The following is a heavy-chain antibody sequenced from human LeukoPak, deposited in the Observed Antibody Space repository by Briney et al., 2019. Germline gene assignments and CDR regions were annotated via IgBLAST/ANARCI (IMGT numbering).Heavy chain of an antibody. CDR2: VNLQGST. J-gene: IGHJ4*02. Sequence: SGTLSLTCGVSGGSITNTNYWTWVRQPPGKGLEWIGEVNLQGSTDYNPSLMGRVAIAVDTSENHISLQLTSVTAADTAVYYCAREGGPYRPLDYSGEGTLVTVSS. V-gene: IGHV4-4*02. CDR3: AREGGPYRPLDY. CDR1: GGSITNTNY.